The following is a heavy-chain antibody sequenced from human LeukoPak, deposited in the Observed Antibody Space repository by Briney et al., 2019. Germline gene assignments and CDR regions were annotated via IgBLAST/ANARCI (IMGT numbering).Heavy chain of an antibody. CDR1: GFPFSSYG. Sequence: GGSLTLSCAASGFPFSSYGMHWVRQAPGKGLEWVAVIWYDGGNKYYADYVKGRFTVSRVNSNNTLYLQMNSLRAEDTAVYYCAKDGDFWGGKAFDYWGQGTLVIFSS. CDR2: IWYDGGNK. J-gene: IGHJ4*02. CDR3: AKDGDFWGGKAFDY. V-gene: IGHV3-33*06. D-gene: IGHD3-3*01.